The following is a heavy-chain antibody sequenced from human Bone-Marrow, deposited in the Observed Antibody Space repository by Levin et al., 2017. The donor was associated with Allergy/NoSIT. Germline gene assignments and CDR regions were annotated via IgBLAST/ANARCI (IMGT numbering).Heavy chain of an antibody. CDR2: INPNSGGT. V-gene: IGHV1-2*04. CDR1: GYTFTGYY. Sequence: ASVKVSCKASGYTFTGYYMHWVRQAPGQGLEWMGWINPNSGGTNYAQKFQGWVTMTRDTSISTAYMELSRLRSDDTAVYYCAREYSGSYDKAFDSWGQGTMVTVSS. J-gene: IGHJ3*02. CDR3: AREYSGSYDKAFDS. D-gene: IGHD1-26*01.